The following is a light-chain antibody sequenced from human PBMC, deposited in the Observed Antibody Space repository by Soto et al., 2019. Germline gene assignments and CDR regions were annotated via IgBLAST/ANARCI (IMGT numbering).Light chain of an antibody. J-gene: IGLJ1*01. CDR2: DVS. Sequence: QSVLAQPRSVSGSPGQSVTISCTGTSSDVGGYNYVSWYQQHPGKAPKLMIYDVSKRPSEVPDRFSGSKSSNTASLTISGLQAEDEADYYCCSYAGSYTFPYVFGTGTKVTVL. CDR3: CSYAGSYTFPYV. CDR1: SSDVGGYNY. V-gene: IGLV2-11*01.